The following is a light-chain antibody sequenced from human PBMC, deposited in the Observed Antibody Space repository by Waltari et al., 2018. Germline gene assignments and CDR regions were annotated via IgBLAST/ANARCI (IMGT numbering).Light chain of an antibody. CDR2: SAS. Sequence: EIVMTQSPATLSVSPGARATLSCRASQSISSNLAWYQQKPGQAPRLLIYSASTRATGIPARFSGSGSGTEFTLTISSLQSEDFAIYYCQQYNDWPRTFGQGTKVEIK. J-gene: IGKJ1*01. CDR3: QQYNDWPRT. V-gene: IGKV3-15*01. CDR1: QSISSN.